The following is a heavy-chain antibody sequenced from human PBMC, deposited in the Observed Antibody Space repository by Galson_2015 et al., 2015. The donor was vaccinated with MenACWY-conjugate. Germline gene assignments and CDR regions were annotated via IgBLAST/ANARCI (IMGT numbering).Heavy chain of an antibody. CDR2: ISSSSRTI. V-gene: IGHV3-48*04. J-gene: IGHJ4*02. CDR1: GFAFTSYS. D-gene: IGHD3-3*01. CDR3: AREFLGY. Sequence: LRLSCAVSGFAFTSYSMNWIRRAPGPGLEWVSYISSSSRTIYYADSVKGRFTIFRDNAKNSLYLQMNSLRAEDTAVYYCAREFLGYWGQGTLVAVSS.